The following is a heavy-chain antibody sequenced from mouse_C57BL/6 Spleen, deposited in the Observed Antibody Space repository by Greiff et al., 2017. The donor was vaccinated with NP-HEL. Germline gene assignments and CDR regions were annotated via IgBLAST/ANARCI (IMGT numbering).Heavy chain of an antibody. J-gene: IGHJ2*01. CDR1: GYTFTSYW. CDR3: ARSKGFYYYVLDY. CDR2: IHPNSGST. D-gene: IGHD1-1*01. V-gene: IGHV1-64*01. Sequence: QVQLQQPGAELVKPGASVKLSCKASGYTFTSYWMHWVKQRPGQGLEWIGMIHPNSGSTNYNEKFKSKATLTVDKSSSTAYMQLSSLTSEDSAVYYCARSKGFYYYVLDYWGKGTTLTVSS.